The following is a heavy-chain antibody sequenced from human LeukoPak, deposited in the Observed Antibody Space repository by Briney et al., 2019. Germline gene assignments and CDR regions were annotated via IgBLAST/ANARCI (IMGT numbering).Heavy chain of an antibody. CDR2: IYTSGST. CDR3: ARGHYYCSGGSCYSYYFDY. V-gene: IGHV4-4*07. D-gene: IGHD2-15*01. J-gene: IGHJ4*02. Sequence: SETLSLTCTVSGGSISSYYWSWIRQPAGKGLEWIGRIYTSGSTNYNPSLKSRVTMSVDTSKNQFSLKLSSVTAADTAVYYCARGHYYCSGGSCYSYYFDYWGQGTLVTVSS. CDR1: GGSISSYY.